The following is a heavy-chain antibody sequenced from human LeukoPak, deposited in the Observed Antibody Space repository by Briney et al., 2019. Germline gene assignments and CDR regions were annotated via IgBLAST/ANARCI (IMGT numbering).Heavy chain of an antibody. V-gene: IGHV3-33*08. Sequence: PGGSLRLSCVASGFTFSSYWMHWVRQAPGKGLEWVAIIWYDGSNKYYADFVKGRFTTSRDNSKNTLYLQMNSLRADDSAVYYCARVSGYSGTWYVDYWGQGTLVTVSS. CDR1: GFTFSSYW. D-gene: IGHD6-13*01. J-gene: IGHJ4*02. CDR2: IWYDGSNK. CDR3: ARVSGYSGTWYVDY.